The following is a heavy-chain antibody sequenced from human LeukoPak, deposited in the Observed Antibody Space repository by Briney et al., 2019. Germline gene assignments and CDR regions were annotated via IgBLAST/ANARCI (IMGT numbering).Heavy chain of an antibody. Sequence: GGSLRLSCAASGFTLSSYAMPWVRQAPGKVMEWVAVISYDGSNKYYADSVKGRFTISRDNSKNTLYLQMNRLRAEDTAVDYGETYYYDSSGSDDDAFDIWGQGTMVTVSS. J-gene: IGHJ3*02. CDR1: GFTLSSYA. V-gene: IGHV3-30-3*01. CDR3: ETYYYDSSGSDDDAFDI. D-gene: IGHD3-22*01. CDR2: ISYDGSNK.